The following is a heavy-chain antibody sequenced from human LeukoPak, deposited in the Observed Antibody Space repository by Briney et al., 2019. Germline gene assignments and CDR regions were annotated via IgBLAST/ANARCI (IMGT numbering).Heavy chain of an antibody. CDR3: ARGDQWLVPRVLDY. J-gene: IGHJ4*02. CDR2: ISYDGSNK. V-gene: IGHV3-30-3*01. CDR1: GFTFSSYA. Sequence: PGGSLRLSCAVSGFTFSSYAMHWVRQAPGKGLEWVAVISYDGSNKYYADSVKGRFTISRDNSKNTLYLQMNSLRAEDTAVYYCARGDQWLVPRVLDYWGQGTLVTVSS. D-gene: IGHD6-19*01.